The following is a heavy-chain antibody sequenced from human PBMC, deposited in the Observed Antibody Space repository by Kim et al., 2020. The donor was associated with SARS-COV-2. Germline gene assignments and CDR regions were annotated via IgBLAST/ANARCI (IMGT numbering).Heavy chain of an antibody. J-gene: IGHJ4*02. V-gene: IGHV4-59*01. Sequence: SNPSLKSRVTISVDTSKNQFSLKLSSVTAADTAVYYCARDCGGDCYSFDYWGQGTLVTVSS. D-gene: IGHD2-21*02. CDR3: ARDCGGDCYSFDY.